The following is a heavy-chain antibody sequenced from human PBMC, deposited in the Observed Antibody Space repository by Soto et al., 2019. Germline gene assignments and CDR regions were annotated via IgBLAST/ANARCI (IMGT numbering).Heavy chain of an antibody. J-gene: IGHJ4*02. CDR1: GDSIDSGGSY. CDR2: IYYTGSS. CDR3: ARERQLGPSSGRLDF. Sequence: PSETLSLTCNVPGDSIDSGGSYWSWIRQRPGKGLEWIGYIYYTGSSYYNPSLKSRLTLSLDTSNNQFSLQLRSVTAADTAVYYCARERQLGPSSGRLDFWGLGTLVT. V-gene: IGHV4-31*03. D-gene: IGHD6-6*01.